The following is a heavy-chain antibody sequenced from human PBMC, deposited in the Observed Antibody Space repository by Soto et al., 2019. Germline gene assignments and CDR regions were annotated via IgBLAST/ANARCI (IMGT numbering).Heavy chain of an antibody. D-gene: IGHD1-26*01. J-gene: IGHJ4*02. CDR1: GFTFSNYG. V-gene: IGHV3-30*18. CDR3: AKARVRIVGANSFDY. Sequence: GGSLRLSCVGSGFTFSNYGMHWVRQPSGKGLEWVALISDDGDKRYYADSVRGRLIISRDNSKDTLYLQMNSLGPDDTAVYFCAKARVRIVGANSFDYWGQGTPVTVSS. CDR2: ISDDGDKR.